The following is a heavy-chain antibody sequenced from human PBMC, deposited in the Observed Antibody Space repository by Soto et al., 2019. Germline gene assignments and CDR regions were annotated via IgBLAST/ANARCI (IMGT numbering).Heavy chain of an antibody. CDR2: ICHSGNT. V-gene: IGHV4-30-2*01. CDR1: GGSITIGGYC. CDR3: ARVWFGESSWFDP. Sequence: QLQLQESGSGLVKPSQTLSLTCTVSGGSITIGGYCWSWIRQPPGQGLEWIGYICHSGNTYYNPSLNSRVTTSLGRSKNQFSLNLSSVTAADTAVYYCARVWFGESSWFDPWGQGTLVTVSS. D-gene: IGHD3-10*01. J-gene: IGHJ5*02.